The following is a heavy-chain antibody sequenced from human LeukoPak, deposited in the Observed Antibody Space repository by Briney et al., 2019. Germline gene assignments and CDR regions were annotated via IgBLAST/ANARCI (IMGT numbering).Heavy chain of an antibody. Sequence: SETLSLTCTVSGGSISSYYWSWIRQPAGKGLEWIGRIYSTGSTNYNPSLKSRVTMSVDTSKNQFSLRLRSVTAAVGTAGFDFWGQGALVNVSS. CDR1: GGSISSYY. D-gene: IGHD6-13*01. V-gene: IGHV4-4*07. CDR2: IYSTGST. CDR3: F. J-gene: IGHJ4*02.